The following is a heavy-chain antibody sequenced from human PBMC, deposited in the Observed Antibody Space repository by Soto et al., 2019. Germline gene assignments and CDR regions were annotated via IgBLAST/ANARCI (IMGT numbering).Heavy chain of an antibody. CDR1: GFTFSSYS. V-gene: IGHV3-21*01. Sequence: EVQLVESGGGLVKPGGSLRLSCAASGFTFSSYSMNWVRQAPGKGLEWVSSISSSSSYIYYADSVKGRFTISRDNAKNSLDRQMNSLRAEDTAVYYCARDKIVGATNYYYGMDVWGQGTTVTVSS. D-gene: IGHD1-26*01. J-gene: IGHJ6*02. CDR2: ISSSSSYI. CDR3: ARDKIVGATNYYYGMDV.